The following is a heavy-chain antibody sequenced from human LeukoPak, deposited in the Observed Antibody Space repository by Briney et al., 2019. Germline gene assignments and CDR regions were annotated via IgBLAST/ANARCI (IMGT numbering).Heavy chain of an antibody. CDR2: ISSSGSTI. D-gene: IGHD3-10*01. Sequence: GGSLRLSCAASGFTFSSYEMNWVRQAPGKGLEWVSYISSSGSTIYYADSVKGRFTISRDNAKNSLYLQMNSLRAEDKAVYYCARLAGSGRRDYYYGMDVWGKGTTVTVSS. J-gene: IGHJ6*04. V-gene: IGHV3-48*03. CDR3: ARLAGSGRRDYYYGMDV. CDR1: GFTFSSYE.